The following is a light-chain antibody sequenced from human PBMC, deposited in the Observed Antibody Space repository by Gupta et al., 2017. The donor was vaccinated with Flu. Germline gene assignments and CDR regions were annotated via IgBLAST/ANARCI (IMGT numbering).Light chain of an antibody. CDR2: KAS. CDR1: QTIDSW. Sequence: GYRVTITCRASQTIDSWLALYQKNPGRAPKSLIYKASSLETGVPSRFSGSGSGTEFSLTISSLQPDDFATYYCQQYRSSPWTFGQGTKVEIK. CDR3: QQYRSSPWT. V-gene: IGKV1-5*03. J-gene: IGKJ1*01.